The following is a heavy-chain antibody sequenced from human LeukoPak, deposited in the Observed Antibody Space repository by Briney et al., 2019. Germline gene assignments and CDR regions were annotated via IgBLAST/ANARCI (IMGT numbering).Heavy chain of an antibody. CDR3: ARDGAPTFYYYYMDV. CDR2: ISYDGSNK. D-gene: IGHD2/OR15-2a*01. J-gene: IGHJ6*03. V-gene: IGHV3-30-3*01. Sequence: GRSLRLSCAASGFTFSSYAMHWVRQAPGKGLEWVAVISYDGSNKYYADSVEGRFTISRDNSKNTLYLQMNSLRAEDTAVYYCARDGAPTFYYYYMDVWGKGTTVTVSS. CDR1: GFTFSSYA.